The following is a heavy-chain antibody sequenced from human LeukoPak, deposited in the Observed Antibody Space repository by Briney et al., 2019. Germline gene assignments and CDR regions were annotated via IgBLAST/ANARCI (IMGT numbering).Heavy chain of an antibody. Sequence: SETLSLTCTVSGDSISSSYWSWIRQPPGKGLEWIGLIYYTGSTNYNPSLKSRVTISVDTSKNQFSLKLRSVTAADTAVYYCAQGSSNWAKFDYWGQGTLVTVSS. CDR1: GDSISSSY. V-gene: IGHV4-59*01. D-gene: IGHD4-11*01. CDR2: IYYTGST. CDR3: AQGSSNWAKFDY. J-gene: IGHJ4*02.